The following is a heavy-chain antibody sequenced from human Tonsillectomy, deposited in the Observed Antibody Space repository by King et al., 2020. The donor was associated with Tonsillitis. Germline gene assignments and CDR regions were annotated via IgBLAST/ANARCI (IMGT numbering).Heavy chain of an antibody. CDR2: ISYDGSNK. J-gene: IGHJ4*02. CDR1: GFTFSTYA. D-gene: IGHD3-10*01. CDR3: ARLYYYGSGSYDY. V-gene: IGHV3-30-3*01. Sequence: VQLVESGGGVVQPGRSLRLSCAASGFTFSTYAMHWVRQASGKGLEWVAVISYDGSNKYYADSVKGRFTISRDNSKNTLYLQMNSLRAADTAVYYCARLYYYGSGSYDYWGQGTLVTVSS.